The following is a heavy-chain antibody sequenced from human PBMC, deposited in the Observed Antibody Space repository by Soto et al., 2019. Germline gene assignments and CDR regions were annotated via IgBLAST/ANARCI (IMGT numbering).Heavy chain of an antibody. J-gene: IGHJ4*02. V-gene: IGHV3-23*01. Sequence: EVPLLESGGGLVQPGGSLRLSCAASGFTFTSYAMSWVRQAPGKGLEWVSAISVSGDSTYYADSVKGRFTISRDNSRNTLYLQMFSLKTDDTAVYYCAKGRGSSSSNCYDHWGQGTPVTVSS. CDR2: ISVSGDST. CDR1: GFTFTSYA. CDR3: AKGRGSSSSNCYDH. D-gene: IGHD2-2*01.